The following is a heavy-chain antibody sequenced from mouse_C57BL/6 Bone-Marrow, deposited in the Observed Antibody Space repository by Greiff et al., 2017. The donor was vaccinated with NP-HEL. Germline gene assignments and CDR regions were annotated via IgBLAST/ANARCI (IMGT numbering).Heavy chain of an antibody. CDR2: IIYDGSST. CDR3: AREGGLRRRTYAMDY. D-gene: IGHD2-4*01. V-gene: IGHV5-16*01. J-gene: IGHJ4*01. CDR1: GFTFSDYS. Sequence: DVMLVESEGGLVQPGSSMKLSCTASGFTFSDYSMAWVRQVPEKGLEWVANIIYDGSSTYYLDSLKSRFIISRDNATNILYQQMSRLKSEDTATYYCAREGGLRRRTYAMDYGGQGTSVTVSS.